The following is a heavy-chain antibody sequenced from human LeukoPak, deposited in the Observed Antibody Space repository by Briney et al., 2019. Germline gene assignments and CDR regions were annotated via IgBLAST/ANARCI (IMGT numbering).Heavy chain of an antibody. D-gene: IGHD6-19*01. CDR3: AREAGLGRDYYMDV. Sequence: SVKVSCKASGGTFSSYAISWVRQAPGQGLEWMGGIIPIFGTANYAQKFQGRVTITADKSTSTAYMELSSLRSEDTAVYYCAREAGLGRDYYMDVWGKGTTVTVSS. CDR2: IIPIFGTA. J-gene: IGHJ6*03. V-gene: IGHV1-69*06. CDR1: GGTFSSYA.